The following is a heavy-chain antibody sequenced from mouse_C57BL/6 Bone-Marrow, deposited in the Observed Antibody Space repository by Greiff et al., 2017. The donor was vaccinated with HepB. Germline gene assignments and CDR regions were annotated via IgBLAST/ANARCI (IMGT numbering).Heavy chain of an antibody. D-gene: IGHD2-14*01. Sequence: QVQLQQPGAELVKPGASVKLSCKASGYTFTSYWMQWVKQRPGQGLEWIGEIDPSDSYTNYNQKFKGKATLTVDKSSSTAYMQLSSLTSEDSAVYYCARSGASGTGAMDYWGQGTSVTVSS. CDR3: ARSGASGTGAMDY. J-gene: IGHJ4*01. V-gene: IGHV1-50*01. CDR2: IDPSDSYT. CDR1: GYTFTSYW.